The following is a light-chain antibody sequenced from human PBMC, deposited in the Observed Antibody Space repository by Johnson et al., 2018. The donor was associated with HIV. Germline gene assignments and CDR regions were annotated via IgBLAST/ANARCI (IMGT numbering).Light chain of an antibody. CDR2: ENN. Sequence: QSVLTQPPSVSAAPGQKVTISCSGSSSNIGNNYVSWFQHLPGTAPKLLIYENNKRPSGIPDRFSASKSGTSATLGITGLQTGDEADYYCGTWDSSLSAGVFGTGHKVTVL. CDR3: GTWDSSLSAGV. J-gene: IGLJ1*01. CDR1: SSNIGNNY. V-gene: IGLV1-51*02.